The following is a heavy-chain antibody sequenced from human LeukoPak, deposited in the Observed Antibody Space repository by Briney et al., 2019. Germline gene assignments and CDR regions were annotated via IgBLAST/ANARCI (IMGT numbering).Heavy chain of an antibody. CDR1: GVPINSYY. CDR3: AGLMSLYYFYW. J-gene: IGHJ4*02. V-gene: IGHV4-59*01. CDR2: IFHSGNT. Sequence: SETLSLTCNVSGVPINSYYWSWIRQPPGKGLEWLGYIFHSGNTNYNPSLKSRVTISVDASKRHFSLKLTSVTAADTAVYYCAGLMSLYYFYWWGQGALVTVSS. D-gene: IGHD3-10*01.